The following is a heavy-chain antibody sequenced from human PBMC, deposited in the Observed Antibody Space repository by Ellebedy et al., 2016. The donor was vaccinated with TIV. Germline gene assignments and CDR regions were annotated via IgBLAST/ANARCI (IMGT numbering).Heavy chain of an antibody. CDR2: ILPISPTP. D-gene: IGHD4-11*01. CDR1: GGTFRTYT. Sequence: ASVKVSCKASGGTFRTYTVTWVRQAPGQGLEWVGGILPISPTPNYAQKFQGRVTITADESANIVYMELSSLSSDDTAVYYCARGKDSGNYVGWFDPWGQGTLVTVSS. J-gene: IGHJ5*02. V-gene: IGHV1-69*13. CDR3: ARGKDSGNYVGWFDP.